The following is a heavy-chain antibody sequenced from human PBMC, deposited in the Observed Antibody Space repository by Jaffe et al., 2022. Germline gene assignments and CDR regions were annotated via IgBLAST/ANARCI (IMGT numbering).Heavy chain of an antibody. D-gene: IGHD5-18*01. CDR1: GFTFSSYS. CDR2: ISSSSSTI. CDR3: ARVPPTYVDTAMGPYGDYDYYYYMDV. J-gene: IGHJ6*03. Sequence: EVQLVESGGGLVQPGGSLRLSCAASGFTFSSYSMNWVRQAPGKGLEWVSYISSSSSTIYYADSVKGRFTISRDNAKNSLYLQMNSLRAEDTAVYYCARVPPTYVDTAMGPYGDYDYYYYMDVWGKGTTVTVSS. V-gene: IGHV3-48*01.